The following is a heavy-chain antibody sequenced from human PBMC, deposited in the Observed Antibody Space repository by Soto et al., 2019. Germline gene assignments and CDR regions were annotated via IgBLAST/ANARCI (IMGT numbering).Heavy chain of an antibody. J-gene: IGHJ4*02. CDR3: ARGISMIVEAQRDAPDKYYFDS. D-gene: IGHD3-22*01. Sequence: SETLSLTCAVYGGSFSGHFWSWIRQPPGRGLEWIGEINHSGSTNFNASLKSRVTISVDTSKNQFSLKVNSLTAADTAVYYCARGISMIVEAQRDAPDKYYFDSWGQGTVVTVSS. CDR2: INHSGST. CDR1: GGSFSGHF. V-gene: IGHV4-34*01.